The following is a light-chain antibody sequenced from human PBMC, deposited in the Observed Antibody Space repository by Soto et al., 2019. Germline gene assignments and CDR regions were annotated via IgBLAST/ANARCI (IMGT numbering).Light chain of an antibody. CDR3: QQYYSTPLT. J-gene: IGKJ4*01. CDR2: WAS. CDR1: QSVLYSSNNKNY. V-gene: IGKV4-1*01. Sequence: DIVMTQSPDSLAVSLGERATINCKSSQSVLYSSNNKNYFAWYQQKPGQPPKLLISWASTRESGVPDRFSGSGSGTDFTLTISSLQAEDVAVYYCQQYYSTPLTFGGGTKVDIK.